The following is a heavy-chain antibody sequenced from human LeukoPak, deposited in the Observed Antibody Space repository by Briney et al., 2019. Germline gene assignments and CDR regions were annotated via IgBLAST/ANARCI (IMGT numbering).Heavy chain of an antibody. J-gene: IGHJ5*02. V-gene: IGHV3-23*01. CDR3: ARASAPYYDFWSGYLNWFDP. Sequence: GGSLRLSCAASGFTFSSYAMSWVRQAPGKGLEWVSAISGSGGSTYYAGSVKGRFTISRDNSKNTLYLQMNSLRAEDTAVYYCARASAPYYDFWSGYLNWFDPWGQGTLVTVSS. D-gene: IGHD3-3*01. CDR2: ISGSGGST. CDR1: GFTFSSYA.